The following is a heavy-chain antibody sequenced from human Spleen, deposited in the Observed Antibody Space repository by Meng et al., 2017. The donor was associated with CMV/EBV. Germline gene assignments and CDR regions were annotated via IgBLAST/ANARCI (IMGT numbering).Heavy chain of an antibody. CDR1: GYTFTGYY. V-gene: IGHV1-2*02. D-gene: IGHD6-6*01. CDR3: ARDSSSSWPRPFDY. Sequence: VQPRAELKKPGASVKVSCKASGYTFTGYYMHWVRQAPGQGLEWMGWINPNSGGTNYAQKFQGRVTMTRDTSISTAYMELSRLRSDDTAVYYCARDSSSSWPRPFDYWGQGTLVTVSS. CDR2: INPNSGGT. J-gene: IGHJ4*02.